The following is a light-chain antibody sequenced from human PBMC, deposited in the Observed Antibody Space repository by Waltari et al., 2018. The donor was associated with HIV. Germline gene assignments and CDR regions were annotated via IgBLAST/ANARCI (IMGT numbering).Light chain of an antibody. Sequence: VLTQSPGTLSLSPGDRATLSCRASQSISSNYLAWYQQKPGQAPRLLIFGASSRATGIPDRFSGSGSGTDFTLTINRLEPEDLAVYYCQQYGTSLTTFGGGTKVEIK. V-gene: IGKV3-20*01. CDR3: QQYGTSLTT. CDR2: GAS. J-gene: IGKJ4*01. CDR1: QSISSNY.